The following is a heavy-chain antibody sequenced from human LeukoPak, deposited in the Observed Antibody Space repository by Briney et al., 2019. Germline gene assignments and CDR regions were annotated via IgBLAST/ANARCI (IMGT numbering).Heavy chain of an antibody. CDR1: EYTFKDYY. CDR3: ARDGVREGHDGSLFDY. CDR2: ISGNRGAT. J-gene: IGHJ4*02. Sequence: ASVKVSCKASEYTFKDYYMHWVRQAPGQGLEWMGWISGNRGATKYAQKFQGRVTLTRDTSISTVYMDLSRLTSDDTAVYYCARDGVREGHDGSLFDYWGQGTLVTVSS. V-gene: IGHV1-2*02. D-gene: IGHD1-26*01.